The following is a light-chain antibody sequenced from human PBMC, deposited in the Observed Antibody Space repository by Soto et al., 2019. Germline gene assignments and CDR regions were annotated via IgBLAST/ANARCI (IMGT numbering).Light chain of an antibody. J-gene: IGLJ2*01. CDR3: CSDAGTYTPVV. CDR2: DVT. CDR1: SSDVGTYKY. Sequence: QSALTQPRSVSGSPGQSVAISCTGTSSDVGTYKYVSWYQQHPGKAPKLIIYDVTERPSGVPDRFSASKSGNTASLTISGLQTEDEADYYCCSDAGTYTPVVFGGGTKLTVL. V-gene: IGLV2-11*01.